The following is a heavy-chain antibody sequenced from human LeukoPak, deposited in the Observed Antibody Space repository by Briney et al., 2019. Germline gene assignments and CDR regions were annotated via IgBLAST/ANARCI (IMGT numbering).Heavy chain of an antibody. J-gene: IGHJ6*03. CDR2: ISSSGNFI. CDR3: ARGNCSGGSCYLYYYYYYMDV. D-gene: IGHD2-15*01. V-gene: IGHV3-48*03. Sequence: GGSLRLSCAASGFTFSTYEMNWVRQAPGKGLEWVSYISSSGNFIYYADSVKGRFTISRDNAKNSLYLQMNSLRAEDTALYYCARGNCSGGSCYLYYYYYYMDVWGKGTTVTVSS. CDR1: GFTFSTYE.